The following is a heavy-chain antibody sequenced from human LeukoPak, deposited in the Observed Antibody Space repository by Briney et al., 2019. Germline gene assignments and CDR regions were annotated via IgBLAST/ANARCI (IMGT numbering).Heavy chain of an antibody. Sequence: SETLSLTCAVYGGSFGGYYWGWIRQPPGKGLDWIGIIYHSGSTYYNPSLKSRVTMSVDTSKNQFSLKLSSVTAADTALYYCARIISGAWFDPWGRGTLVTVSS. D-gene: IGHD2-15*01. CDR1: GGSFGGYY. CDR2: IYHSGST. J-gene: IGHJ5*02. CDR3: ARIISGAWFDP. V-gene: IGHV4-34*10.